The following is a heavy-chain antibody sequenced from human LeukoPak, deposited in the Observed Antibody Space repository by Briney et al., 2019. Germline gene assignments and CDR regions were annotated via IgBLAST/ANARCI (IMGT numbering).Heavy chain of an antibody. D-gene: IGHD3-22*01. CDR2: IISIFGTA. CDR1: GYTFTSYA. J-gene: IGHJ3*02. V-gene: IGHV1-69*06. CDR3: AINYYDSSGRLDDAFDI. Sequence: ASVKVSCKASGYTFTSYAISWVRQAPGQGLEWMGGIISIFGTANYAQKFQGRVTITADKSTSTAYMELSSLRSEDTAVYYCAINYYDSSGRLDDAFDIWGQGTMVTVSS.